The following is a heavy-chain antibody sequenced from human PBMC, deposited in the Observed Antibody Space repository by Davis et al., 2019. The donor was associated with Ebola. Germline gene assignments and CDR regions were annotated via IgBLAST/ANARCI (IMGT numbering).Heavy chain of an antibody. CDR1: GGSISSYY. D-gene: IGHD6-6*01. Sequence: PSETLSLTCTVSGGSISSYYWNWIRQSPGKGLEWIGYMYYSGSTNYNPSLKSRVTISIDTSKNQVSLKLASVTAADTAVYYCARDRPVIAARPNYFYYYGMNVWGQGTTVTVPS. J-gene: IGHJ6*02. CDR3: ARDRPVIAARPNYFYYYGMNV. V-gene: IGHV4-59*01. CDR2: MYYSGST.